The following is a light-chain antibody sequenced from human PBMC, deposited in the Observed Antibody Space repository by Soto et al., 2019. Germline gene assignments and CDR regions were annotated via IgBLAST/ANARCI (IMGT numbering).Light chain of an antibody. CDR3: QHLNGYPFS. CDR1: QDINSA. CDR2: DAS. V-gene: IGKV1-13*02. J-gene: IGKJ2*01. Sequence: AIQLTQSPSSLSASVGDRVTITCRASQDINSALAWYQQAPGKAPKLLIFDASSLECGVPSAFSGSGSGTDFTLTISYLQHEDFATDYCQHLNGYPFSCGQGTKLEIK.